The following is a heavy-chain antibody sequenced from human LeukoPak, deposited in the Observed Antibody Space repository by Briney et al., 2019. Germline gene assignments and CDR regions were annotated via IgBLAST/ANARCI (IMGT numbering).Heavy chain of an antibody. CDR2: IGSGGDT. CDR3: ARGCPGRVPRSVVATIFDY. J-gene: IGHJ4*02. Sequence: GGSLRLSCAASGFTFSSIYMRWVRQGPGKDLGWVSAIGSGGDTYYEDTVKGRFTISRENAKNSLYLQMNSLRAGDTAVYYCARGCPGRVPRSVVATIFDYWGRGTLVTVSS. V-gene: IGHV3-13*04. CDR1: GFTFSSIY. D-gene: IGHD5-24*01.